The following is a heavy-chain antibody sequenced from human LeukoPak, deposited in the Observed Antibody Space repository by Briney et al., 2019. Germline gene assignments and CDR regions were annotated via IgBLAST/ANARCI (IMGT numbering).Heavy chain of an antibody. CDR3: AREVVRGVIDY. CDR2: IYNGGST. CDR1: GFTFSSNY. J-gene: IGHJ4*02. Sequence: PGGSLRLSCAASGFTFSSNYMSWVRQAPGKGLAWVSVIYNGGSTYYAESVKGRFTISRDNTKNTLYLQMNSMRAEDTAVYYCAREVVRGVIDYWGQGTLVTVSS. V-gene: IGHV3-53*01. D-gene: IGHD3-10*01.